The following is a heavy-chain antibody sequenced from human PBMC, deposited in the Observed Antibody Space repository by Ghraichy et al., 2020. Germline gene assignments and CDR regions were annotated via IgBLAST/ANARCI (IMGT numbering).Heavy chain of an antibody. V-gene: IGHV4-59*01. J-gene: IGHJ2*01. CDR1: GASIRSYY. CDR3: ARVGSGWLYWYFDL. CDR2: IYFSGST. Sequence: SETLSLTCTVSGASIRSYYWSWIRPPPGRGLEWIGYIYFSGSTDYNPSLKSRVSISMDTSKNQFSLKLNSVSAAATAVYYCARVGSGWLYWYFDLWGHG. D-gene: IGHD6-19*01.